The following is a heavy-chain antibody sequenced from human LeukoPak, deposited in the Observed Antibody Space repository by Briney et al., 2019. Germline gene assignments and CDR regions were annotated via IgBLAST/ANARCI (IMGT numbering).Heavy chain of an antibody. Sequence: GESLKISCKGSGYSFTSYWIGWVRQMPGKGLEWMGIIYPGDSDTRYSPSFQGQVTISADKSISTAYLQWSSLKASDTAMYFCARRGGSGSWDYYFDYWGQGTLVTVSS. CDR2: IYPGDSDT. CDR1: GYSFTSYW. D-gene: IGHD3-10*01. V-gene: IGHV5-51*01. CDR3: ARRGGSGSWDYYFDY. J-gene: IGHJ4*02.